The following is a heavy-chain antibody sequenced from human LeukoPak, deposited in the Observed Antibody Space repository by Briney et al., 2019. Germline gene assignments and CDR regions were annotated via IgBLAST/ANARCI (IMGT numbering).Heavy chain of an antibody. Sequence: GASVKVSCKASGYTFTSYDINWVRQATGQGLEWMGWMNPNSGNTVYAQKFQGRVTITRNTSISTAYMELSSLRSEDTAVYYCARGLNYYDSSGYYESPYAFDIWGQGTMVTVSS. J-gene: IGHJ3*02. CDR2: MNPNSGNT. CDR3: ARGLNYYDSSGYYESPYAFDI. CDR1: GYTFTSYD. D-gene: IGHD3-22*01. V-gene: IGHV1-8*03.